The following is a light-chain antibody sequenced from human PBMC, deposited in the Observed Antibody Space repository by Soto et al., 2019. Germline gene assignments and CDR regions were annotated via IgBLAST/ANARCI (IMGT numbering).Light chain of an antibody. CDR2: AAS. Sequence: DFQMTQSPSSLSASVGARVTITCRASQGISNYLAWYQQKPGKVPKLLIYAASTLQAGVPSRVSGSGSGTAHTPTISSLQPEDVATYYGQKYNSAPPLTFGGGTKVEIK. CDR3: QKYNSAPPLT. CDR1: QGISNY. J-gene: IGKJ4*01. V-gene: IGKV1-27*01.